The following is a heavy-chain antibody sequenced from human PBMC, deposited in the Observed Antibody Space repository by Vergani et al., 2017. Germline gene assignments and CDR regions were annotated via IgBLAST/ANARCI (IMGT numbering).Heavy chain of an antibody. CDR3: GRGSDNYN. Sequence: EVQLLQSEGAVVQPGGSLRLSCVASGFTFSSHAMSWVRQGHGQGLAWVSSIKNTCGSTHYADSVKGQFTISRDNSKNTLYLEMNSLRVEDTAVYYCGRGSDNYNWGQGTLVTVSS. CDR2: IKNTCGST. D-gene: IGHD5-24*01. J-gene: IGHJ4*02. V-gene: IGHV3-23*01. CDR1: GFTFSSHA.